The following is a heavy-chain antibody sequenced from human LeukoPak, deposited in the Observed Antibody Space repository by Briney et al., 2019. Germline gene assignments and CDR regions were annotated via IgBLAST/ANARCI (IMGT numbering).Heavy chain of an antibody. V-gene: IGHV4-34*01. CDR2: INHSGST. Sequence: SETLSLTCAAYGGSFSGYYWSWIRQPPGKGLEWIGEINHSGSTNYNPSLKSRVTISVDTSKNQFSLKLSSVTAADTAVYYCARGRRAVTNFDYWGQGTLVTVSS. D-gene: IGHD4-17*01. CDR3: ARGRRAVTNFDY. CDR1: GGSFSGYY. J-gene: IGHJ4*02.